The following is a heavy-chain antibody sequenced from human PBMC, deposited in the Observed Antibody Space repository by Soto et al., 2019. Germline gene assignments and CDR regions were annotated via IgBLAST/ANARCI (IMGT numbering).Heavy chain of an antibody. D-gene: IGHD7-27*01. CDR1: GFAFSNYA. Sequence: GGSLRLSCAASGFAFSNYAMNWVRQAPGKGLEWVSSISGSGAKTYYADSVKGRFTISRDNSKNTLSLQMNSLRAEDTALYYCAKALGQFCFDSWGQGTLVTVSS. V-gene: IGHV3-23*01. J-gene: IGHJ4*02. CDR3: AKALGQFCFDS. CDR2: ISGSGAKT.